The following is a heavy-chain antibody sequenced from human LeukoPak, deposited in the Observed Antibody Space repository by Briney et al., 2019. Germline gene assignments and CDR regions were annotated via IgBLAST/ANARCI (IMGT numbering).Heavy chain of an antibody. CDR3: ARGGTVAGSITGKFDY. Sequence: ASVKVSCKASGYTFTGYYMHWVRQAPGQGLEWMGWINPNSGGTNYAQKFQGRVTMTRDTSISTAYMELRSLRSEDTALYFCARGGTVAGSITGKFDYWGQGTLVTVSS. CDR1: GYTFTGYY. V-gene: IGHV1-2*02. J-gene: IGHJ4*02. D-gene: IGHD6-19*01. CDR2: INPNSGGT.